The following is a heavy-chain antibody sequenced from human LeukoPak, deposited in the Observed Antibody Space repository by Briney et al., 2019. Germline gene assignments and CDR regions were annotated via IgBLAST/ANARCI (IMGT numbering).Heavy chain of an antibody. CDR1: GYSFTSYW. V-gene: IGHV5-51*01. Sequence: GEPLKISCKGSGYSFTSYWIGWVRQMPGKGLEWMGIIYPGDSDTRYSPSFQGQVTISADKSISTAYLQWSSLKASDTAMYYCARRGFGESHYYYYMDVWGKGTTVTVSS. CDR3: ARRGFGESHYYYYMDV. CDR2: IYPGDSDT. D-gene: IGHD3-10*01. J-gene: IGHJ6*03.